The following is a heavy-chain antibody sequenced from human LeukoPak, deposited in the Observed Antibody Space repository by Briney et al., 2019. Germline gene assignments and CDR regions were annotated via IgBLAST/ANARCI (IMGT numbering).Heavy chain of an antibody. CDR1: GYTFTSYY. CDR2: INPSGGIT. CDR3: ARDEWEPRGLSTPDY. J-gene: IGHJ4*02. Sequence: ASVTVSCKASGYTFTSYYMHWVRQAPGQGLEWMGIINPSGGITSYAQKFQGRVTMTRDTSTSTVYMELSSLRSEDPAVYSCARDEWEPRGLSTPDYWGQGTLVTVSS. D-gene: IGHD1-26*01. V-gene: IGHV1-46*01.